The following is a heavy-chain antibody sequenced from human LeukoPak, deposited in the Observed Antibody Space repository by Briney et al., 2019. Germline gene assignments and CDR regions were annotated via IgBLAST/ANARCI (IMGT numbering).Heavy chain of an antibody. D-gene: IGHD3-3*01. J-gene: IGHJ3*02. V-gene: IGHV3-30*04. CDR1: GFTFSSYA. CDR2: ISYDGSNK. CDR3: AGSPVLRFLEWLSDDAFDI. Sequence: GGSLRLSCAASGFTFSSYAMHWVRQAPGKGLEWVAVISYDGSNKYYADSVKGRFTISRDNSRNTLYLQMNSLRAEDTAVYYCAGSPVLRFLEWLSDDAFDIWGQGTMVTVSS.